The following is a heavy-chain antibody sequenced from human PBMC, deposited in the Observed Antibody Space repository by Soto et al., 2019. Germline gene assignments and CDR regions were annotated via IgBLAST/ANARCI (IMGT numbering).Heavy chain of an antibody. CDR2: IYSGGST. V-gene: IGHV3-66*02. J-gene: IGHJ4*02. Sequence: GGSLRLSCAASGFTVSSNYMSWVRQAPGKGLEWVSVIYSGGSTYYADSLKGRFTISRDNSKNTLYLQMNSLRAEDTAVYYCARGTMVRGVIIPFDYWGQGTLVTVSS. CDR3: ARGTMVRGVIIPFDY. D-gene: IGHD3-10*01. CDR1: GFTVSSNY.